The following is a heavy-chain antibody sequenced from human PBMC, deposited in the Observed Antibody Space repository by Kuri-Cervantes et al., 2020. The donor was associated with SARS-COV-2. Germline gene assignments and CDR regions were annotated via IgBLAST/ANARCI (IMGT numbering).Heavy chain of an antibody. CDR2: IYYSGST. V-gene: IGHV4-39*01. J-gene: IGHJ4*02. D-gene: IGHD3-3*01. Sequence: SETLSLTCTVSGGSISSTSYYWGWVRQPPGKGLEWIGNIYYSGSTYYNPSLKSRATISVDTSKNQFSLKLSSVTAADTAVYYCARHVVSGWSGYFDYWGQGTLVTVSS. CDR1: GGSISSTSYY. CDR3: ARHVVSGWSGYFDY.